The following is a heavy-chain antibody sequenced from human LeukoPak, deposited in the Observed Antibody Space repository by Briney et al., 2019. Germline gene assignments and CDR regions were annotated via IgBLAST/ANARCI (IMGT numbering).Heavy chain of an antibody. CDR1: GFTFSDYY. CDR2: ISSSGSTI. J-gene: IGHJ4*02. Sequence: PGGSLRLSCAASGFTFSDYYMSWIRQAPGKGLEWVSYISSSGSTIYYADSVKGRFTISRDNAKNSLYLQMNSLRAEDTAVYYCAKTDDYGDSSFDYWGQGTLVTVSS. V-gene: IGHV3-11*01. CDR3: AKTDDYGDSSFDY. D-gene: IGHD4-17*01.